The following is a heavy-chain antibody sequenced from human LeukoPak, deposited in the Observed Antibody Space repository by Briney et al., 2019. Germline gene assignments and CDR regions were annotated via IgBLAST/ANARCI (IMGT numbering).Heavy chain of an antibody. CDR1: GYSFTSYW. CDR3: ARMSSTQASEDYYGMDV. CDR2: IYPGDSDT. Sequence: GESLKISCKGSGYSFTSYWIGWVRQMPGKGPEWMGIIYPGDSDTRYSPSFQGQVTISADKSISTAYLQWSSLKASDTAMYYCARMSSTQASEDYYGMDVWGQGTTVTVSS. J-gene: IGHJ6*02. D-gene: IGHD6-13*01. V-gene: IGHV5-51*01.